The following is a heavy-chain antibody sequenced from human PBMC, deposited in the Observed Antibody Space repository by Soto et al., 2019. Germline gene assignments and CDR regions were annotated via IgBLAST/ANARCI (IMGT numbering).Heavy chain of an antibody. CDR2: ISYDGSNK. Sequence: QVQLVESGGGVVQPGRSLRLSCAASGFTFSSYGMHWVRQAPGKGLEWVAVISYDGSNKYYADSVKGRFTISRDNSKNTLYLQMNSLRAEDTAVYYCAKDGANRTYYYGMDVWGQGTTVTVSS. J-gene: IGHJ6*02. CDR1: GFTFSSYG. D-gene: IGHD3-16*01. V-gene: IGHV3-30*18. CDR3: AKDGANRTYYYGMDV.